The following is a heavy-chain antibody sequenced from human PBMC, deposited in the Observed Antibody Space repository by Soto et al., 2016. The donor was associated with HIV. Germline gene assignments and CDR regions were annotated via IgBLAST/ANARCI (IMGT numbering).Heavy chain of an antibody. CDR3: ARHEAVFHH. D-gene: IGHD6-19*01. CDR1: GFTVSSNY. CDR2: IYNDGST. V-gene: IGHV3-66*04. Sequence: EVQLVESGGGLVQPGGPSRLSCAASGFTVSSNYMSWVRQAPGKGLEWVSIIYNDGSTYYADSVKGRFTISRDNSQNTLYLQMNSLRVEDTAVYYCARHEAVFHHWGQGTLVTVSS. J-gene: IGHJ1*01.